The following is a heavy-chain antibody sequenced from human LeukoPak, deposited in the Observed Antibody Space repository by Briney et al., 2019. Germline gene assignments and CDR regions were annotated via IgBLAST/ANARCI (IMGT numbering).Heavy chain of an antibody. CDR2: IKSEDDGGTT. Sequence: KARGALRLPCSASGFQFTYSLMGWVRPAPREGVEGGNRIKSEDDGGTTDYDAPVKGRFSISRDDSKNTLYLQMSSLITEDSAVYCCVKLGGGSVSDYWGQGTLVTVSS. D-gene: IGHD2-15*01. V-gene: IGHV3-15*01. J-gene: IGHJ4*02. CDR1: GFQFTYSL. CDR3: VKLGGGSVSDY.